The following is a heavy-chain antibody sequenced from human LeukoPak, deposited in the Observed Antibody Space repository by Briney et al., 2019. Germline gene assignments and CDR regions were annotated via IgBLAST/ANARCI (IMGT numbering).Heavy chain of an antibody. D-gene: IGHD7-27*01. CDR3: TRGLGTSFDY. CDR1: GFTFSIYW. CDR2: IKQDGSEK. V-gene: IGHV3-7*01. Sequence: GGSLRLSCAASGFTFSIYWMSWARQAPGKGLKWVANIKQDGSEKYYVDSVRGRFNIIRDNADNSLYLQMDDMRDDDTAVYSCTRGLGTSFDYWGQGVLVTVSS. J-gene: IGHJ4*02.